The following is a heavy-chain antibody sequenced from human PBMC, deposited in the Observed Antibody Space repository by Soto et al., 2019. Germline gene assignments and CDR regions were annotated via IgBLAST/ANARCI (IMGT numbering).Heavy chain of an antibody. V-gene: IGHV3-53*01. D-gene: IGHD1-1*01. CDR1: GFTVSNNY. CDR2: IYSGGTS. CDR3: ARAGTRPYFYYGMDV. J-gene: IGHJ6*02. Sequence: GGSLRLSCAASGFTVSNNYMSWVRQAPGEGLEWASVIYSGGTSYYADSVKGRFTISRDNSKNTLYLQMNSLRAEDTAVYYCARAGTRPYFYYGMDVWGQGTTVTVSS.